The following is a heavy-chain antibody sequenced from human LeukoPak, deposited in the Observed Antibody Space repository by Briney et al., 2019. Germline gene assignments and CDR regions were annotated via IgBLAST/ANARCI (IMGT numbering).Heavy chain of an antibody. D-gene: IGHD3-3*01. J-gene: IGHJ4*02. CDR3: AKGFSYDFWSGYLGY. CDR2: ISWNSGSI. Sequence: PGGSLRLSCAASGFTFDDYAMPWVRHAPGKGLEWVSGISWNSGSIGYADSVKGRFTISRDHAKNSLYLQMNSLRAEDTALYYCAKGFSYDFWSGYLGYWGQGTLVTVSS. V-gene: IGHV3-9*01. CDR1: GFTFDDYA.